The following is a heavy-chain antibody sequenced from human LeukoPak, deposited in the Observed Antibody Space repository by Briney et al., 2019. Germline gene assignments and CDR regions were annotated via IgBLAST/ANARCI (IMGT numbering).Heavy chain of an antibody. CDR2: IYTSGST. CDR3: ARDRETATELDY. Sequence: SETLSLTCTVSGGSISSGSYYWSWIRQPAGKGLEWIGRIYTSGSTNYNPSLKSRVTISVDTSKNQFSLKLSSVTAADTAVYYCARDRETATELDYWGQGTLVTVSS. D-gene: IGHD1-7*01. J-gene: IGHJ4*02. CDR1: GGSISSGSYY. V-gene: IGHV4-61*02.